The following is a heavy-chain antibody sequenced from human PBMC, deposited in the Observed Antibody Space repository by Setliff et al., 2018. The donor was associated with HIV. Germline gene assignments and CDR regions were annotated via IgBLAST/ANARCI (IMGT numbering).Heavy chain of an antibody. CDR3: VTGVGTSSVDY. D-gene: IGHD3-22*01. CDR2: IKTKTKRGTT. CDR1: GFTFSNSW. V-gene: IGHV3-15*01. J-gene: IGHJ4*02. Sequence: KPGGSLRLSCAASGFTFSNSWMTWVRQAPGKGLEWVGRIKTKTKRGTTDYAAPAKGRFIISRDDSKNTLYLLMNSLRSEDTAVYYCVTGVGTSSVDYWGQGTMVTVSS.